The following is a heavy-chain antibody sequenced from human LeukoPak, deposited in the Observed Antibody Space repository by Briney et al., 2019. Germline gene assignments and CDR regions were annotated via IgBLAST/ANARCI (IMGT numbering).Heavy chain of an antibody. CDR3: ARRVLDSSSSNSFDY. J-gene: IGHJ4*02. V-gene: IGHV1-18*01. CDR1: GHTFTSYG. CDR2: ISAYNGNT. D-gene: IGHD3-22*01. Sequence: ASVKVSCKASGHTFTSYGISWVQQAPGQGLEWMGWISAYNGNTNYAQKFQGRVTMTTDTSTTTAYMELRSLRSDDTAVYYCARRVLDSSSSNSFDYWGQGTLVTVSS.